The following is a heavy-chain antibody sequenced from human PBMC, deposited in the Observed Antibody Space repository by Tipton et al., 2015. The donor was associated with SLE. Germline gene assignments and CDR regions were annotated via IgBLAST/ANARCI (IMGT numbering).Heavy chain of an antibody. D-gene: IGHD2-15*01. CDR2: INHSGST. CDR3: ARQIEGPRGGLDVAPHHYLALDV. CDR1: GGSFSGYY. Sequence: TLSLTCAVYGGSFSGYYWSWIRQPPGKGLEWIGEINHSGSTNYNPSLKSRVTISVDTSKNQFSLKVTSVRAADTAVYYCARQIEGPRGGLDVAPHHYLALDVRGQGAPVPLSS. V-gene: IGHV4-34*01. J-gene: IGHJ6*02.